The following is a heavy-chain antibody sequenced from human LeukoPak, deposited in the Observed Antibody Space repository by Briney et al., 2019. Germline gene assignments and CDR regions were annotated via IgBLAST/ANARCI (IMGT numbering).Heavy chain of an antibody. CDR3: ESASYGSGTYAFDI. D-gene: IGHD3-10*01. J-gene: IGHJ3*02. Sequence: GGSLRLSCAASGFTFSSYSMNWVRQAPGKGVGGVSSISSSSSYIYYADSVKGRYTIYRDNAKNSLYLQMHSLRAEDTAVYYCESASYGSGTYAFDIWGQGTMVTVSS. V-gene: IGHV3-21*01. CDR2: ISSSSSYI. CDR1: GFTFSSYS.